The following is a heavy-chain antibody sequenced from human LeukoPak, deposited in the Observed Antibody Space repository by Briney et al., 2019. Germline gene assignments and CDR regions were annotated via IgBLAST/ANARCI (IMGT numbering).Heavy chain of an antibody. D-gene: IGHD7-27*01. J-gene: IGHJ4*02. CDR2: ISWNSGSI. Sequence: PGGSLRLSCAASGFTFTNYAMSWVRQAPGKGLEWVSGISWNSGSIGYADSVKGRFTISRDNAKNSLYLQMNSLRAEDMALYYCAKDLPGHRSGVLDYWGQGTLVTVSS. V-gene: IGHV3-9*03. CDR3: AKDLPGHRSGVLDY. CDR1: GFTFTNYA.